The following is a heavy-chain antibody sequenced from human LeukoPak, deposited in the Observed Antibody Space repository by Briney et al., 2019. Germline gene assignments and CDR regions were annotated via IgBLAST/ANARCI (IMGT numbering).Heavy chain of an antibody. D-gene: IGHD3-22*01. CDR3: ARDPVNPDYYDTSGYQN. V-gene: IGHV4-39*07. Sequence: SETLSLTCTVSGGSIGSSSYSWGWIRQPPGKGLEWIGSIYYSGTTYYNPSLKSRVTISVDTSMNQFSLKLSSVTAADTAVYYCARDPVNPDYYDTSGYQNWGQGTLVTVSS. CDR1: GGSIGSSSYS. J-gene: IGHJ4*02. CDR2: IYYSGTT.